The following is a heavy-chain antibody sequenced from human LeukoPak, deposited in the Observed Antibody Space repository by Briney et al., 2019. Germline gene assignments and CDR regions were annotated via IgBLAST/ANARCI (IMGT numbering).Heavy chain of an antibody. CDR2: INAANGNT. D-gene: IGHD6-13*01. Sequence: GASVKVSCKASGYAFTSYAIHWVRQAPGQRLEWMGWINAANGNTKYSQKFQGRVTITIDTSASTAYMELSSLRSEDTAVYYCARVGSSSLEYYYGMDVWGQGTTVTVSS. J-gene: IGHJ6*02. V-gene: IGHV1-3*01. CDR3: ARVGSSSLEYYYGMDV. CDR1: GYAFTSYA.